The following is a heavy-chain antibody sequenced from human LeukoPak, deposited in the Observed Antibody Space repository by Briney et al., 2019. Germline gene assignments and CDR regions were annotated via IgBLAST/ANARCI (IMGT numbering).Heavy chain of an antibody. CDR3: ARYCGGDCYSNPY. V-gene: IGHV3-48*03. CDR2: ISGSGQTI. D-gene: IGHD2-21*02. Sequence: GGSLRLSCAVSGXTFSRYEMNWVRQAPGKGLEWVSYISGSGQTIYYADSVRGRFTTSRGNAKNSLFLQMNSLRAEDTAVYYCARYCGGDCYSNPYWGQGTLVTVSS. CDR1: GXTFSRYE. J-gene: IGHJ4*02.